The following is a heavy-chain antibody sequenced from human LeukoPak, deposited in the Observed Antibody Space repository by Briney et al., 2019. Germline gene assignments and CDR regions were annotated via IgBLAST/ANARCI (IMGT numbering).Heavy chain of an antibody. J-gene: IGHJ4*02. CDR1: GFTFSSYA. CDR3: AREVVVPAAHLGYSGSYYPHFDY. V-gene: IGHV3-64*01. D-gene: IGHD1-26*01. CDR2: ISSNGGST. Sequence: PGGSLRLSCAASGFTFSSYAMHWVRQAPGKGLEYVSAISSNGGSTYYANSVKGRFTISRDNSKNTLYLQMGSLRSDDTAVYYCAREVVVPAAHLGYSGSYYPHFDYWGQGTLVTVSS.